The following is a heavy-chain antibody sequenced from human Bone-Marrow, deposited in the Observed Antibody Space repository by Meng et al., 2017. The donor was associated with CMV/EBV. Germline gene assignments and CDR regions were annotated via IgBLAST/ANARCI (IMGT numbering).Heavy chain of an antibody. D-gene: IGHD2-21*01. CDR3: ARSIQAYCGGDCYSRYFDY. CDR2: IYHSGST. V-gene: IGHV4-4*02. J-gene: IGHJ4*02. CDR1: GGSISSSNW. Sequence: SETLSLTCAVSGGSISSSNWWSWVRQPPGKGLEWIGEIYHSGSTNYNPSLKSRVTISVDTSKNQFSLKLSSVTAADTAVYYCARSIQAYCGGDCYSRYFDYWGQGTLVTVSS.